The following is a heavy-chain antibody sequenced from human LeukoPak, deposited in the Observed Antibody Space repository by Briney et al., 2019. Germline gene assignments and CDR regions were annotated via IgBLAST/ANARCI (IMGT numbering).Heavy chain of an antibody. CDR1: GGTFSSYA. J-gene: IGHJ5*02. CDR2: IIPIFGTA. CDR3: ARDVGIAVAGRNWFDP. D-gene: IGHD6-19*01. Sequence: SVKVSCKASGGTFSSYAISWVRQAPGQGLEWMGGIIPIFGTANYAQKFQGRVTITADESTSTSYMELSRLRSEDTAVYYCARDVGIAVAGRNWFDPWGQGTLVTVSS. V-gene: IGHV1-69*01.